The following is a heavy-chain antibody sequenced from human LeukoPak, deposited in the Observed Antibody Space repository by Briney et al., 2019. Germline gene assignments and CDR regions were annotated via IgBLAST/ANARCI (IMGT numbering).Heavy chain of an antibody. Sequence: SVKVSCKASGGTFSSYAISWVRQAPGQGLEWMGRIIPIFGIANYAQRFQGRVTITADKSTSTAYMELSSLRSEDTAVYYCARGKESLVWFDPWGQGTLVTVSS. CDR3: ARGKESLVWFDP. CDR1: GGTFSSYA. D-gene: IGHD1-26*01. V-gene: IGHV1-69*04. J-gene: IGHJ5*02. CDR2: IIPIFGIA.